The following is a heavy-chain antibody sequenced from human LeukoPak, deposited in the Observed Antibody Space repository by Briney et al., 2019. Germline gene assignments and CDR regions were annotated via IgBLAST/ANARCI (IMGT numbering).Heavy chain of an antibody. CDR1: GGSISSYY. Sequence: PSETLSLTCTVSGGSISSYYWSWIRQPPGKGLEWIGYIYYRGSINYNPSLKSRVIISVDKSKNQFSLKLSSVTAADTAVYYCARDDYGDSITAEYYFDYWGQGTLVTVSS. D-gene: IGHD4-17*01. V-gene: IGHV4-59*12. CDR2: IYYRGSI. CDR3: ARDDYGDSITAEYYFDY. J-gene: IGHJ4*02.